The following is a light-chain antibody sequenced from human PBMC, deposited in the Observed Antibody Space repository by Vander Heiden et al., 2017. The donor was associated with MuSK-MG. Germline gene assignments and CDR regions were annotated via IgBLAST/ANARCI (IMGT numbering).Light chain of an antibody. Sequence: QSALTPPRSVSGSPGPSVTISCTGTSSDVGGYNYVSWYQQHPGKAPKLMIYDVSKRPSGVPDRFSGSKSGNTASLTISGLQAEDEADYYCCSYAGSYTLYVFGTGTKVTVL. CDR2: DVS. J-gene: IGLJ1*01. CDR3: CSYAGSYTLYV. V-gene: IGLV2-11*01. CDR1: SSDVGGYNY.